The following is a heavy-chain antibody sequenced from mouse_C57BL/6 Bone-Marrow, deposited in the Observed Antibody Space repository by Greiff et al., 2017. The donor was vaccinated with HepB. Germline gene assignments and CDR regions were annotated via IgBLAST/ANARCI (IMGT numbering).Heavy chain of an antibody. D-gene: IGHD1-1*01. Sequence: QVQLQQSGAELARPGASVKLSCKASGYTFTSYGISWVKQRTGQGLEWIGEIYPRSGNTYYNEKFKGKATLTADKSSSTAYMELRSLTSEDSAVYFCARRAVVATDWYFDVWGTGTTVTISS. J-gene: IGHJ1*03. CDR3: ARRAVVATDWYFDV. CDR2: IYPRSGNT. CDR1: GYTFTSYG. V-gene: IGHV1-81*01.